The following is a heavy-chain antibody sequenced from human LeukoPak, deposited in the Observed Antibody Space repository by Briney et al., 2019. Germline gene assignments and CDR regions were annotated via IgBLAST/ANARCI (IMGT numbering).Heavy chain of an antibody. CDR3: ARESNPARPLDY. Sequence: SETLSLTCTASGGSISSYYWSWIRQPAGKGLDWIGRIYTSGSTNYNPSLKSRVTMSVDTSKNQFSLKLSSVTAADTAVYYCARESNPARPLDYWGQGTLVTVSS. V-gene: IGHV4-4*07. D-gene: IGHD4-11*01. CDR2: IYTSGST. CDR1: GGSISSYY. J-gene: IGHJ4*02.